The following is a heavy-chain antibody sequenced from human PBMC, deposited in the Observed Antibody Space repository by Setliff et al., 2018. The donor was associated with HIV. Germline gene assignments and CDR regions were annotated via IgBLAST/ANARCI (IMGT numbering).Heavy chain of an antibody. Sequence: GASLTISCKAVDYTFTTYWIGWVRQMPGEGLEWMGIIYPDDSNIRYNPSFQSQVTISADKSITTAYLEIHNLKASDTATYYCARRDGRSMNAFQIWGPGTMVTVSS. CDR1: DYTFTTYW. J-gene: IGHJ3*01. V-gene: IGHV5-51*01. D-gene: IGHD6-13*01. CDR3: ARRDGRSMNAFQI. CDR2: IYPDDSNI.